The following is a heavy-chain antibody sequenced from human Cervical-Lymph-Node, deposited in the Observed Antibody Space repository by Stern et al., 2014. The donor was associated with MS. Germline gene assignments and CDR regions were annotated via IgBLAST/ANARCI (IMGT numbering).Heavy chain of an antibody. D-gene: IGHD4-23*01. CDR2: ISSGGSYI. CDR3: ARGRGGNYRYYFDY. CDR1: GFTFSSYS. Sequence: EDQLVESGGGLVKPGGSLRLSCAASGFTFSSYSMNWVRQAPGKGLEWVASISSGGSYIYYADSLKGRFTIATDIAKNSLYLQMNSLRAEDTAVYYCARGRGGNYRYYFDYWGQGTLVTVSS. J-gene: IGHJ4*02. V-gene: IGHV3-21*01.